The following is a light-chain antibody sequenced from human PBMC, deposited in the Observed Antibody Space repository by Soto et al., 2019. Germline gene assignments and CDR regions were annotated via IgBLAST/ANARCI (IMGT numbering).Light chain of an antibody. J-gene: IGKJ1*01. V-gene: IGKV1-39*01. Sequence: DIQMTQSPSSLSASVGDRVTITGRANQSVSDSLNWYQQKPGKVPKLLIYAASSLRSGVPSRISGSGSGTDFTLTISSLQPEDFATYYCHQSYSTPQTFGQGTKVDIK. CDR2: AAS. CDR1: QSVSDS. CDR3: HQSYSTPQT.